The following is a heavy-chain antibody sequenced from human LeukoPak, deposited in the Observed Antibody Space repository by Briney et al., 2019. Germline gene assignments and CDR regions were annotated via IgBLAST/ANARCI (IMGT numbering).Heavy chain of an antibody. D-gene: IGHD6-6*01. Sequence: SGGSLRLSCSASGFTFRNYAIHWVRQAPGKGLQYISAVSSGGDTTYYAGSVKGRFTISRDKSKNTVSLQLSSLRAEDTAIYYCVRDIRGPTYSSSTYFDYWGQGTLVTVSS. CDR2: VSSGGDTT. CDR3: VRDIRGPTYSSSTYFDY. V-gene: IGHV3-64D*09. CDR1: GFTFRNYA. J-gene: IGHJ4*02.